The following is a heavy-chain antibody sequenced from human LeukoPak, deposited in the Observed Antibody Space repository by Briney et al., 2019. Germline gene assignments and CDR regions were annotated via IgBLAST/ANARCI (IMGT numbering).Heavy chain of an antibody. CDR2: INHSGST. V-gene: IGHV4-34*01. CDR3: ARGYSPHDY. D-gene: IGHD6-13*01. CDR1: GGPFSGYY. Sequence: SETLSLTCAVYGGPFSGYYWSWIRQPPGKGLEWIGEINHSGSTNYNPSLKSRVTISVDTSKNQFSLKLSSVTAADTAVYYCARGYSPHDYWGQGTLVTVSS. J-gene: IGHJ4*02.